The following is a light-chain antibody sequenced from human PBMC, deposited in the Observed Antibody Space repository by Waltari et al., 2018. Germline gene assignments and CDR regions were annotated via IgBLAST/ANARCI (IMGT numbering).Light chain of an antibody. J-gene: IGLJ3*02. CDR1: SLRRNY. CDR3: NSRDSSAKGV. CDR2: GKN. Sequence: SSELTQDPAVSVALGQTVRITCQGKSLRRNYATWYQQKPGQAPILVIYGKNNRPSGIPDRFSGSSSGNTASLTITGAQAEDEADYYCNSRDSSAKGVFGGGTKLTVL. V-gene: IGLV3-19*01.